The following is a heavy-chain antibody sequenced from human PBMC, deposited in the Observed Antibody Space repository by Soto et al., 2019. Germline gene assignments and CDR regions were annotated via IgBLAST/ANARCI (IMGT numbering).Heavy chain of an antibody. CDR3: ASGTTVTTSDY. CDR1: GIIFSDYW. D-gene: IGHD4-17*01. V-gene: IGHV3-7*03. CDR2: IKQDGSEK. J-gene: IGHJ4*02. Sequence: HPGGSLRLSCAASGIIFSDYWMSWVRQAPGKGLEWVANIKQDGSEKYYGDSVKGRFTISRDNAKHSLYLQINSLRGDDTAVYYCASGTTVTTSDYWGQGTLVTVSS.